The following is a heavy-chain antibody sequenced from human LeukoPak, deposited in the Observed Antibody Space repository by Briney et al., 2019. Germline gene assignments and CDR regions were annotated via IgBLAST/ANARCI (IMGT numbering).Heavy chain of an antibody. D-gene: IGHD3-22*01. CDR1: GFTFSSYA. CDR2: ISGSGGST. J-gene: IGHJ4*02. V-gene: IGHV3-23*01. CDR3: AKEGRWIGDHDSSGYYFDY. Sequence: GGSLRLSCAASGFTFSSYAMSWVRQAPGKGLKWVSAISGSGGSTYYADSVKGRFTISRDNSKNTLYLQMNSLRAEDTAVYYCAKEGRWIGDHDSSGYYFDYWGQGTLVTVSS.